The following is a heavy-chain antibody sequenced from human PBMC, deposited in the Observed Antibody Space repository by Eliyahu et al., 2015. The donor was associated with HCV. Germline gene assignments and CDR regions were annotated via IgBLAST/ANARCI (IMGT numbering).Heavy chain of an antibody. D-gene: IGHD3-9*01. CDR1: GGSISSXSYY. CDR3: ARGGPMGGWLFSAPWYPNDAFDI. V-gene: IGHV4-39*07. Sequence: QLQLQESGPGLVKPSETLSLTCTVSGGSISSXSYYWGWIRQPPGKGLEWIGSMYYSGSTYYNPSLKSRVTISVDTSKNQFSLKLSSVTAADTAVYYCARGGPMGGWLFSAPWYPNDAFDIWGQGTMVTVSS. CDR2: MYYSGST. J-gene: IGHJ3*02.